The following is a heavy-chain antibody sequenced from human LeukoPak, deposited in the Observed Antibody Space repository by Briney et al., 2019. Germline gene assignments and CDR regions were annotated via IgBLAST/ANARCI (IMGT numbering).Heavy chain of an antibody. V-gene: IGHV5-10-1*01. CDR1: GYTFTNYW. CDR3: ARSATVTGDWYFDF. J-gene: IGHJ2*01. CDR2: INCGESYA. D-gene: IGHD4-17*01. Sequence: GESLKISCEDSGYTFTNYWISWVRQRPGRGLEWMGWINCGESYAIYSPSFQGHVIMSADRSVRTVYLQWASLQTSDSAMYYCARSATVTGDWYFDFWGPGTLVTVSP.